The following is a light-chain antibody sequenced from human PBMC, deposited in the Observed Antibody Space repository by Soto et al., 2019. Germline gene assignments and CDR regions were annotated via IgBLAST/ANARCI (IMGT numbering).Light chain of an antibody. CDR2: DAS. CDR1: QSVSTY. CDR3: QQYNSWPLT. J-gene: IGKJ4*01. V-gene: IGKV3-11*01. Sequence: ETVFTQSPATLSLSPGESATLSCRASQSVSTYLAWYQQKPGQAPRLLIYDASNRVTGIPARFRGSGSGTDFTLTISSLQSEDFAVYYCQQYNSWPLTFGGGTKVDIK.